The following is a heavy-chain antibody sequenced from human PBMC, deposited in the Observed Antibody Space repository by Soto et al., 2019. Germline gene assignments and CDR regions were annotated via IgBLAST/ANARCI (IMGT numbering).Heavy chain of an antibody. CDR1: GGSFSGYY. J-gene: IGHJ6*02. Sequence: QVQLQQWGAGLLKPSETLSLTCAVYGGSFSGYYWSWIRQPPGKGLEWIGEINHSGSTNYNPSLKSRVTISVDTSKNQFSLKLSSVTAADTAVYYCAREAPDIVVVPAHPPRYYYYGMDVWGQGTTVTVSS. CDR2: INHSGST. CDR3: AREAPDIVVVPAHPPRYYYYGMDV. D-gene: IGHD2-2*01. V-gene: IGHV4-34*01.